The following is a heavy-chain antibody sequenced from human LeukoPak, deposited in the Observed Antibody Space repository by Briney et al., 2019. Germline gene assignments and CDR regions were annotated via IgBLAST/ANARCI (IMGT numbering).Heavy chain of an antibody. J-gene: IGHJ4*02. V-gene: IGHV3-48*01. CDR3: ASNPPAYYYDSSGVDY. CDR1: GFTFSSYS. CDR2: ISSSSSTI. Sequence: GGSLRLSCAASGFTFSSYSMNWVRQAPGKGLEWVSYISSSSSTIYYADSVKGRFTISRDNAKNSLYLQMNSLRAEDTAVYYCASNPPAYYYDSSGVDYWGQGTLVTVSS. D-gene: IGHD3-22*01.